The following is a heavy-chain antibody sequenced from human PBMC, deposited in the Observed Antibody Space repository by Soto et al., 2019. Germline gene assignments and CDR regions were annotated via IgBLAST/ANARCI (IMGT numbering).Heavy chain of an antibody. J-gene: IGHJ4*01. Sequence: EALSVIANDSGGSINSGDYVWSWIRQPPGKGLEWIGYVDYSGNSDSSPSLKSRVTISIDTSKKQVSLKLNSVTAADTAVYYCERNWFSVAGRFHFDDWGHGIPVTVSS. V-gene: IGHV4-61*08. CDR3: ERNWFSVAGRFHFDD. CDR1: GGSINSGDYV. CDR2: VDYSGNS. D-gene: IGHD6-19*01.